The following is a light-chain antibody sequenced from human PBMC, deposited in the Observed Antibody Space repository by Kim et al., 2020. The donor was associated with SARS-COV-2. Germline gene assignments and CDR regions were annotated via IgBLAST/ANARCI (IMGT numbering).Light chain of an antibody. J-gene: IGKJ1*01. CDR1: QTIRSNY. CDR2: GAS. Sequence: SPGERATLSCSASQTIRSNYLAWYQQRPGQAPRLLIYGASMRATGIPDRFSGSGSGADFTLTISRLEPEDFAVYYCQQYNYSPRTFGQGTKVDIK. V-gene: IGKV3-20*01. CDR3: QQYNYSPRT.